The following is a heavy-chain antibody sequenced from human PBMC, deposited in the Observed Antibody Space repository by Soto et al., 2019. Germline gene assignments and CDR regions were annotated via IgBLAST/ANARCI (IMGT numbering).Heavy chain of an antibody. V-gene: IGHV3-30*18. J-gene: IGHJ4*02. CDR1: GFTFSSYG. CDR2: ISYDGSNK. D-gene: IGHD1-26*01. CDR3: AKSPTSELLRLDY. Sequence: QVQLVESGGGVVQPGRSLRLSCAASGFTFSSYGMHWVRQAPGKGMEWVAVISYDGSNKYYADSVKGRFTISRDNSKNTLYLQMNSLRAEDTAVYYCAKSPTSELLRLDYWGQGPLVTVSS.